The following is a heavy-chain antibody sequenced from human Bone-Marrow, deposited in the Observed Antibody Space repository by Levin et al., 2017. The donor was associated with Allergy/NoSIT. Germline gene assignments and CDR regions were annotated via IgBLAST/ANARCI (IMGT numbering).Heavy chain of an antibody. CDR1: GFTFRSYA. Sequence: TGGSLRLSCAASGFTFRSYAMHWVRQAPGKGLDWVSGISGSGGITYYADSVKGRFTISRDNSKNTMYVQMNSLRAEDTAVYYCAREPDGDYVFDSWGQGTLVTVSS. J-gene: IGHJ4*02. CDR2: ISGSGGIT. D-gene: IGHD4-17*01. CDR3: AREPDGDYVFDS. V-gene: IGHV3-23*01.